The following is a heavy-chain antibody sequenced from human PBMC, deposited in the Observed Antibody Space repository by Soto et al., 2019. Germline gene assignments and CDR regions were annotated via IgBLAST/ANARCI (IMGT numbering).Heavy chain of an antibody. J-gene: IGHJ4*02. V-gene: IGHV4-39*01. CDR3: ARHGRGGFVVY. CDR1: GGSISSGSYY. Sequence: PSETLSLTCTVSGGSISSGSYYWGWIRQPPGKGLEWIGSIYYSGSTYYNPSLKSRVTISVDTSKNQFSLKLSSVTAADTAVYYCARHGRGGFVVYWGQGTLVTVSA. CDR2: IYYSGST. D-gene: IGHD2-15*01.